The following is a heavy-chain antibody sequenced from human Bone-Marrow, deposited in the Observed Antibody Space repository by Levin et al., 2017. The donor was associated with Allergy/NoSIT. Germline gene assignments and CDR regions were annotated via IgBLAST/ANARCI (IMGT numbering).Heavy chain of an antibody. V-gene: IGHV3-23*01. J-gene: IGHJ4*02. CDR1: GFTFSSYA. CDR3: AKETITMVRGVIIV. CDR2: ISGSGGST. Sequence: GASVKVSCAASGFTFSSYAMSWVRQAPGKGLEWVSAISGSGGSTYYADSVKGRFTISRDNSKNTLYLQMNSLRAEDTAVYYCAKETITMVRGVIIVWGQGTLVTVSS. D-gene: IGHD3-10*01.